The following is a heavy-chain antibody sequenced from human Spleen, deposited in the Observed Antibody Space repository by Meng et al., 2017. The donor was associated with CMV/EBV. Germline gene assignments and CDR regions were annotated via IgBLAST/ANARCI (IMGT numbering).Heavy chain of an antibody. V-gene: IGHV1-69*04. Sequence: SVKVSCKASGGTFSSYTISWVRQAPGQGLEWMGRIIPILGIANYAQKFQGRVTITADKSTSTAYMELSSLRAEDTAVYYCAKDIREADVTVFGVVIIPGYGMDVWGRGTTVTVSS. D-gene: IGHD3-3*01. CDR3: AKDIREADVTVFGVVIIPGYGMDV. CDR1: GGTFSSYT. CDR2: IIPILGIA. J-gene: IGHJ6*02.